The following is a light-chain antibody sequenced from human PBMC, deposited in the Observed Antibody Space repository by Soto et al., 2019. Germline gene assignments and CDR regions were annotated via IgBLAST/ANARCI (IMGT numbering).Light chain of an antibody. Sequence: DIQLTQSPSFLSASVGDRVTITCRASQGISSYLAWYQQKPGKATKPLIYAASPLQSGLPSTFRGRRSGTAFNLTICCLQPEDFETYYGQQPNTFQLNCVGGTKVYIX. CDR3: QQPNTFQLN. CDR2: AAS. CDR1: QGISSY. V-gene: IGKV1-9*01. J-gene: IGKJ4*01.